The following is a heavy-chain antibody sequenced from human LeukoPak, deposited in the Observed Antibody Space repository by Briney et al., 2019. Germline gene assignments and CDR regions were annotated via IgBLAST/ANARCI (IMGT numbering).Heavy chain of an antibody. V-gene: IGHV4-61*01. Sequence: SETLSLTCTVSGASVSSGSYYWSWIRQPPGKGLEWIGYMYYSRTSNYNPSLKSRVTISVDTSKNQFSLKLSSLTAADTAVYYCARDRDRLDYWGQGTLVTDSS. CDR2: MYYSRTS. CDR1: GASVSSGSYY. CDR3: ARDRDRLDY. D-gene: IGHD3-22*01. J-gene: IGHJ4*02.